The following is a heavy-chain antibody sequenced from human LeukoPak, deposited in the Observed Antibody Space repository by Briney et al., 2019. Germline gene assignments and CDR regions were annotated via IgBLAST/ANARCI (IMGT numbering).Heavy chain of an antibody. CDR2: MNPNSGNT. Sequence: EASVKVSCKASGYTFTSYDINWVRQATGQGLEWMGWMNPNSGNTGYAQKFQGRVTMTRNTSISTAYMELSSLRSEDTAVYYCARGSDSSLNTAMDPQGFDYWGQGTLVTVSS. CDR3: ARGSDSSLNTAMDPQGFDY. D-gene: IGHD5-18*01. V-gene: IGHV1-8*01. J-gene: IGHJ4*02. CDR1: GYTFTSYD.